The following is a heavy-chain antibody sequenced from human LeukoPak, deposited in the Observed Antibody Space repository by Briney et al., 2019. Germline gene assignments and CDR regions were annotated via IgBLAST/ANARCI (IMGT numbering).Heavy chain of an antibody. Sequence: PSETLSLXCTVSGGSISSYYWSWIRQPPGKGLEWIGYIYYSGSTNYNPSLKSRVTISVDTSKNQFSLKLSSVTAADTAVYYCARYGVRFDYWGQGTLVTVSS. D-gene: IGHD4-17*01. CDR1: GGSISSYY. CDR2: IYYSGST. J-gene: IGHJ4*02. V-gene: IGHV4-59*01. CDR3: ARYGVRFDY.